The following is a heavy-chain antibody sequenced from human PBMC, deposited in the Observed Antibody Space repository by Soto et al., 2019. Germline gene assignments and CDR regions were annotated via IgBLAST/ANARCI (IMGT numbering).Heavy chain of an antibody. CDR1: GGTFSSNT. CDR3: ARDGYGDERWHYYYGMDV. J-gene: IGHJ6*02. D-gene: IGHD4-17*01. V-gene: IGHV1-69*08. Sequence: QVQLVQSGAELKKPGSSVKVSCKASGGTFSSNTISWVRQAPGQGLEWMGRIIPILGKAHYAQMFQGRVTISADKSTTTVYMEVNSLRSEDTAVYYCARDGYGDERWHYYYGMDVWGQGTTVTVSS. CDR2: IIPILGKA.